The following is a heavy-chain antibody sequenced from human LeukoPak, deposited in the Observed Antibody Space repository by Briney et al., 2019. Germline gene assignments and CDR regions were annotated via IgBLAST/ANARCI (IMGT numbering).Heavy chain of an antibody. CDR3: ARAVLRYFDWLSPNDY. Sequence: GASVKVSCKASGYTFTGYYMHWVRQAPGQGLEWMGWINPNSGGTNYAQKFQGRVTMTRDTSISTAYMELSRLRSDDTAEYYCARAVLRYFDWLSPNDYWGQGTLVTVSS. J-gene: IGHJ4*02. V-gene: IGHV1-2*02. CDR1: GYTFTGYY. D-gene: IGHD3-9*01. CDR2: INPNSGGT.